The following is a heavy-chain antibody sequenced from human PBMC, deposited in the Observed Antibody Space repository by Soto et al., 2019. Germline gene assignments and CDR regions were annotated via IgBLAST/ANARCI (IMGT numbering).Heavy chain of an antibody. V-gene: IGHV1-3*05. CDR1: GYTFTSYA. Sequence: QVQLVQSGAEEKKPGASVKVSCKASGYTFTSYAMHWVRQAPGQRLEWMGWINAGNGNTKYSQKFQGRVTITRDTSASTAYMELSSLRSEDTAVYYCARVGELATLNYYYCGMDVWGQGTTVTVSS. J-gene: IGHJ6*02. CDR2: INAGNGNT. D-gene: IGHD3-10*01. CDR3: ARVGELATLNYYYCGMDV.